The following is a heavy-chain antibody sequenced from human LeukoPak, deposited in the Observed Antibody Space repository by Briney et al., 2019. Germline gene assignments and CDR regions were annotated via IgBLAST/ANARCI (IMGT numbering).Heavy chain of an antibody. D-gene: IGHD1-26*01. J-gene: IGHJ4*02. CDR3: ARDRGGTHYVDY. CDR2: ISKSNSYI. CDR1: EFTFSIYS. V-gene: IGHV3-21*01. Sequence: GGSLRLSCAASEFTFSIYSMNWVRQAPGKGLEWVSSISKSNSYIYYADSVKGRFTISSDNAKNSLYLQMNSLRGEDTAVYYCARDRGGTHYVDYWGQGTLVIVSS.